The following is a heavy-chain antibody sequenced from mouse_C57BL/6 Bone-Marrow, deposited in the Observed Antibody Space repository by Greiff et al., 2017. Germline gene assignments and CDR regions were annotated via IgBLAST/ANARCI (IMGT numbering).Heavy chain of an antibody. V-gene: IGHV5-12*01. CDR2: ISNGGGST. D-gene: IGHD1-1*01. CDR3: ARDLILSCVLYAMDY. Sequence: EVHLVESGGGLVQPGGSLKLSCAASGFTFSDYYMYWVRQTPEKRLEWVAYISNGGGSTYYPDTVKGRFTISSDNAKNTLYLQMSRLKSEDTAMYYCARDLILSCVLYAMDYWGQGTSVTVSS. J-gene: IGHJ4*01. CDR1: GFTFSDYY.